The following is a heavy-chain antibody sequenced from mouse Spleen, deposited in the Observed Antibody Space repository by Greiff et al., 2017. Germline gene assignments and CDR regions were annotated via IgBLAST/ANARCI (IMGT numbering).Heavy chain of an antibody. CDR1: GFTFSDYY. Sequence: EVQLVESGGGLVQPGGSLKLSCATSGFTFSDYYMYWVRQTPEKRLEWVAYISNGGGSTYYPDTVKGRFTISRDNAKNTLYLQMSRLKSEDTAMYYCARHLRGSSYLYAMDYWGQGTSVTVSS. CDR2: ISNGGGST. J-gene: IGHJ4*01. D-gene: IGHD1-1*01. CDR3: ARHLRGSSYLYAMDY. V-gene: IGHV5-12*02.